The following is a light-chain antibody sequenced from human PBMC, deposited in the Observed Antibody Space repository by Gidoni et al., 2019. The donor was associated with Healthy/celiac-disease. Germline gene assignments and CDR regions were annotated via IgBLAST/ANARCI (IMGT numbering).Light chain of an antibody. Sequence: IVLTQSPATLSLSPGERATLSCSASRSVSSYLACYQQKPGQAPRLLIYDASNRATGTPARFSGSGSGTDFTLTISSLEPEDFAVYYCQQRSDWPPYTFGQGTKLEIK. CDR3: QQRSDWPPYT. V-gene: IGKV3-11*01. J-gene: IGKJ2*01. CDR2: DAS. CDR1: RSVSSY.